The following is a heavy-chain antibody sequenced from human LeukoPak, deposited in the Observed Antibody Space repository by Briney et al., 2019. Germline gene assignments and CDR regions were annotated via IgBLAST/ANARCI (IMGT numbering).Heavy chain of an antibody. Sequence: GSLRLSCAASGFTFSAHWMSWVRQAPGKGLEWVANIKEDGSEKYYVDSVKGRFTISRDIAKNSLYLQMNSLRAEDTALYHCARGWDSPYFYYGMDVWGQGTTVTVSS. CDR2: IKEDGSEK. J-gene: IGHJ6*02. V-gene: IGHV3-7*03. CDR3: ARGWDSPYFYYGMDV. D-gene: IGHD1-26*01. CDR1: GFTFSAHW.